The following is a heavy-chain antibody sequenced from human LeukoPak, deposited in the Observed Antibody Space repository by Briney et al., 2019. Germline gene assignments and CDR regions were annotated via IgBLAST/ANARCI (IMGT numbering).Heavy chain of an antibody. J-gene: IGHJ4*02. CDR2: IYYSGST. V-gene: IGHV4-59*08. CDR1: GGSISSYY. CDR3: AGSYYDFWSGYSSFDY. Sequence: SETLSLTCTVSGGSISSYYWSWIRQPPGKGQEWIGYIYYSGSTNYNPSLKSRVTISVDTSKNQFSLKLSSVTAADTVVYYCAGSYYDFWSGYSSFDYWGQGTLVTVSS. D-gene: IGHD3-3*01.